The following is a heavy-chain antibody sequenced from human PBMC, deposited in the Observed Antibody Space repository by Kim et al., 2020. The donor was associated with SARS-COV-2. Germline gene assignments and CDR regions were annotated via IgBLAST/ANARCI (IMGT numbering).Heavy chain of an antibody. D-gene: IGHD3-10*01. CDR2: IYYSGST. V-gene: IGHV4-59*01. CDR1: GGSISSYY. CDR3: ARDSVPTYYYGSGSFNWFDP. J-gene: IGHJ5*02. Sequence: SETLSLTCTVSGGSISSYYWSWIRQPPGKGLEWIGYIYYSGSTNYNPSLKSRVTISVDTSKNQFSLKLSSVTAADTAVYYCARDSVPTYYYGSGSFNWFDPGGQGTLVTVSS.